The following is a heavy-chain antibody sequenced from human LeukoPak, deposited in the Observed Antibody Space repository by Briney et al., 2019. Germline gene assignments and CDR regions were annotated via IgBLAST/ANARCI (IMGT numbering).Heavy chain of an antibody. CDR3: ARESGKFDY. CDR1: GCPIGDFA. J-gene: IGHJ4*02. V-gene: IGHV3-43*02. CDR2: ISGDGVST. Sequence: PGGSLRLSCVASGCPIGDFAMHWVRQAPGQGLEWVSLISGDGVSTFFTDSVKGRFSISRDNSKNSLFLEMSSLRTEDTAMYYCARESGKFDYWGQGTLVAVSS.